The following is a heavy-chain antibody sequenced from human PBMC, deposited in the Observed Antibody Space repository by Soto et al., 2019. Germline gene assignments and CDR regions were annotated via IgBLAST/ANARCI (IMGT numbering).Heavy chain of an antibody. J-gene: IGHJ4*01. CDR1: RYTFISYV. D-gene: IGHD2-2*01. Sequence: QVQLVQSGAEVKKPGASVKVSCKASRYTFISYVFSWVRQAPGQGLEWMGWINVYNGKTNYAQNFQGRVTMTTDTSTTTAYMELRSLSSDDTAMYYCPRVKGPTQPFAYGGHGTLVNVSS. CDR2: INVYNGKT. CDR3: PRVKGPTQPFAY. V-gene: IGHV1-18*01.